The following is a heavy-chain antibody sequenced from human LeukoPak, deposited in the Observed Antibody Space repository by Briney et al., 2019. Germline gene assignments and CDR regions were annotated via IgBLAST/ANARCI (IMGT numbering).Heavy chain of an antibody. CDR3: ARDNDSRDPPHFDY. Sequence: GGSLRLSCAASGFTVFNYWMSWVRQAPGKGLEWVANINLDGSQKYYVDSLKGRFTISRDNAKNSLYLQMNSLRAEDTAVYYCARDNDSRDPPHFDYWGQGTLVTVSS. V-gene: IGHV3-7*03. CDR2: INLDGSQK. J-gene: IGHJ4*02. D-gene: IGHD3-16*01. CDR1: GFTVFNYW.